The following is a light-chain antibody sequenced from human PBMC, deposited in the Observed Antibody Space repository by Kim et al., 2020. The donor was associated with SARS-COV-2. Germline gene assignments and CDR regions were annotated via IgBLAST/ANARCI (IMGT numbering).Light chain of an antibody. CDR1: QSVRSNY. V-gene: IGKV3-20*01. Sequence: LSPGERAPLSCRARQSVRSNYLAWYQKKPGQAPRLLIYGASSRATGIPDRFSGSGSGTDFTLTISGMEPEDFAVYYCQQYGSSPYTFGQGTKLEI. J-gene: IGKJ2*01. CDR2: GAS. CDR3: QQYGSSPYT.